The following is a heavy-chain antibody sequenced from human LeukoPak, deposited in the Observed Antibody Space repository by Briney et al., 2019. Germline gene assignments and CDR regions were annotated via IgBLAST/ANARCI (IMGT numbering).Heavy chain of an antibody. CDR2: IWYDGSNK. CDR3: ARDAGYSSSWYGLDYYYYGMDV. Sequence: PGGSLRLSFAASGFTFSSYGMHWVRQAPGKGLEWVAVIWYDGSNKYYADSVKGRFTISRDNSKNTLYLQMNSLRAEDTAVYYCARDAGYSSSWYGLDYYYYGMDVWGQGTTVTVSS. D-gene: IGHD6-13*01. CDR1: GFTFSSYG. J-gene: IGHJ6*02. V-gene: IGHV3-33*01.